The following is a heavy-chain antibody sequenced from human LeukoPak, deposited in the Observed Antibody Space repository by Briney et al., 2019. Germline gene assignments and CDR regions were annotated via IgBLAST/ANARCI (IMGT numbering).Heavy chain of an antibody. J-gene: IGHJ5*02. D-gene: IGHD4-11*01. CDR2: ISAYNGNT. CDR3: ARGGNSNYILAWFDP. CDR1: GYTFTSYG. Sequence: ASVKVSCKASGYTFTSYGISWVRQAPGQGLEWMGWISAYNGNTNYAQKLQGRVTMTTDTSTSTAYMELRSLRSEDTAVYYCARGGNSNYILAWFDPWGQGTLVTVSS. V-gene: IGHV1-18*01.